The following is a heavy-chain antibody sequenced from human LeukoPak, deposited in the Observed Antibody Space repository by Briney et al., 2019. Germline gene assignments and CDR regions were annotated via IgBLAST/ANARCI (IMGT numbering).Heavy chain of an antibody. D-gene: IGHD3-3*01. V-gene: IGHV4-39*07. CDR2: IYYSGST. J-gene: IGHJ4*02. CDR3: ARDTRGSGYPDY. CDR1: GGSISSSSYY. Sequence: SETLSLTCTVSGGSISSSSYYWGWIRQPPGKGLEWIGSIYYSGSTYYNPSFKSRVTISVDTSKNQFSLKLSSVTAADTAVYYCARDTRGSGYPDYWGQGTLVTVSS.